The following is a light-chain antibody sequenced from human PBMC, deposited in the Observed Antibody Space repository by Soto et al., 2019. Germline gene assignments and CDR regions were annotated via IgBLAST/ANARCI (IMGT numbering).Light chain of an antibody. CDR2: DAS. CDR3: QHYDNVPFT. CDR1: QGISSY. V-gene: IGKV1-33*01. J-gene: IGKJ3*01. Sequence: IRMTQSPSSLSASTGDRVTITCRASQGISSYLAWYQQKPGKAPKLLIYDASNLETGVPSRFSGTGSGTDFTFTISSLQPEDIATYYCQHYDNVPFTFGPGTKVDIK.